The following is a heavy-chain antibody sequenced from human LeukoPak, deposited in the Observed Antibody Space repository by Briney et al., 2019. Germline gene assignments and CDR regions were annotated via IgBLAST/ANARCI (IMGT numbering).Heavy chain of an antibody. Sequence: GGSLRLSCAASGFTFSNYAMNWVRQAPGKGLDWVSLISSSGDNAYYADSVRGRFTISRDKSKNTVSLQMNSLRGEDTAVYYCAKDVRVGGGGMDVWGQGTPVTVSS. CDR3: AKDVRVGGGGMDV. CDR2: ISSSGDNA. J-gene: IGHJ6*02. D-gene: IGHD1-26*01. CDR1: GFTFSNYA. V-gene: IGHV3-23*01.